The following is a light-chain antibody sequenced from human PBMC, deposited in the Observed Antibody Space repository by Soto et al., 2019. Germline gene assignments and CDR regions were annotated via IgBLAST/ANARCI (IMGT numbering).Light chain of an antibody. CDR1: QSLLHSIGYNY. CDR2: LGS. CDR3: MQALQTPPFT. V-gene: IGKV2-28*01. Sequence: DIVMTQSPLSLPVTPGEPASISCRSSQSLLHSIGYNYLDWYLQKPGQSPQLLIYLGSNRASGVPDRFSGSGSGTDFTLKISRAEAEDVAVYYCMQALQTPPFTFGPGTKVDIK. J-gene: IGKJ3*01.